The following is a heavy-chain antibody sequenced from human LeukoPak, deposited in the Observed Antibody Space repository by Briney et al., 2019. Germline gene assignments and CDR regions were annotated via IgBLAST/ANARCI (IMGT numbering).Heavy chain of an antibody. Sequence: GGSLRLSCAASRFTFNSYAMSWVRQAPGKGLEWVSVIGGSNGITFYVGSVKGRFTISRDNSKDTLYLQMNSLRAEDTAVYYCARNENSGWGYFDYWGQGTLVIVSS. D-gene: IGHD5-12*01. V-gene: IGHV3-23*01. CDR1: RFTFNSYA. CDR2: IGGSNGIT. CDR3: ARNENSGWGYFDY. J-gene: IGHJ4*02.